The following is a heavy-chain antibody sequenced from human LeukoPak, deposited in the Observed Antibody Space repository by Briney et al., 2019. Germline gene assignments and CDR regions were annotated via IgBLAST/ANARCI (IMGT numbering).Heavy chain of an antibody. V-gene: IGHV3-21*01. D-gene: IGHD2-15*01. Sequence: GGPLRLSCAASGFTFSSYTMNWVRQAPGKGLEWVSYISSSSSYIYYADSVKGRFTISRDNAENSLYLQMNSLRAEDTAVYYCARGSEGYCSGGGCYYGMDVWGQGTTVTVSS. CDR3: ARGSEGYCSGGGCYYGMDV. J-gene: IGHJ6*01. CDR2: ISSSSSYI. CDR1: GFTFSSYT.